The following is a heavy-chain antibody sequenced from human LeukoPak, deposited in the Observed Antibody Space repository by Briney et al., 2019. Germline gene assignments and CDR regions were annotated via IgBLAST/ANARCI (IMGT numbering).Heavy chain of an antibody. CDR2: IYYSGST. V-gene: IGHV4-30-4*08. CDR1: GGSISSGGYY. Sequence: PSETLSLTCTVSGGSISSGGYYWSWIRQPPGKGLEWIGYIYYSGSTYYNPSLKSRVTISVDTSKNQFSLKLSSVTAADTAVYYCARAPGGGTAVADYWGQGTLVTVSS. D-gene: IGHD1-26*01. J-gene: IGHJ4*02. CDR3: ARAPGGGTAVADY.